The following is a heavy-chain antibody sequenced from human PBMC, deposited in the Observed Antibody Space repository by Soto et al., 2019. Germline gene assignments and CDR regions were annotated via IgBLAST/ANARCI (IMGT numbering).Heavy chain of an antibody. CDR2: ICPGYSNI. J-gene: IGHJ6*02. D-gene: IGHD2-21*01. Sequence: GESLKISCKGSGYIFTDHCIVWVRQMAGKGLEWVGIICPGYSNIIYSPSVQGQVTISADMSISTAYLQWSSLKASDTAIYYCARRHYCLGDCARYADYYYVVGVWGRGTTV. CDR3: ARRHYCLGDCARYADYYYVVGV. CDR1: GYIFTDHC. V-gene: IGHV5-51*01.